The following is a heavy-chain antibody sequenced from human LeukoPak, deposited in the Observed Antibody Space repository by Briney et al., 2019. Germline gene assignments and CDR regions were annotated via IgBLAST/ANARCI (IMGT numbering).Heavy chain of an antibody. CDR2: ISSSSSYT. J-gene: IGHJ3*02. Sequence: PGGSLRLSCAASGFTFSDYYTSWIRQAPGKGLEWVSYISSSSSYTNYADSVKGRFTISRDNAKNSLYLQMNSLRAEDTAVYYCARDREDCSSTSCYEARTGAFDIWGQGTMVTVSS. CDR1: GFTFSDYY. D-gene: IGHD2-2*01. CDR3: ARDREDCSSTSCYEARTGAFDI. V-gene: IGHV3-11*06.